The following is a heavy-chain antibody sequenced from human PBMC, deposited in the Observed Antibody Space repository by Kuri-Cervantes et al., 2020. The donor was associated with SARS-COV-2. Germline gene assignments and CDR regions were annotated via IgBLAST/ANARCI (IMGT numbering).Heavy chain of an antibody. Sequence: GESLKISCAASGFTFSSYGMHWVRQAPGKGLEWVAFIRYDGSNKYYADSVKGRFTISRDNSKNTLYLQVNSLRAEDTAVYYCASQMIAADRSYYYYYYMDVWGKGTTVTVSS. J-gene: IGHJ6*03. V-gene: IGHV3-30*02. CDR1: GFTFSSYG. CDR2: IRYDGSNK. D-gene: IGHD6-13*01. CDR3: ASQMIAADRSYYYYYYMDV.